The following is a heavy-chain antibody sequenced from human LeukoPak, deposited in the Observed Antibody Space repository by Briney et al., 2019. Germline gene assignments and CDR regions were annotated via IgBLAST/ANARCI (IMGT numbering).Heavy chain of an antibody. CDR3: ARDITMIVVVITGWFDP. J-gene: IGHJ5*02. CDR2: IKSKTDGGTT. Sequence: GGSLRLSCAASGFTFSNAWMSWVRQAPGKGLEWVGRIKSKTDGGTTDYAAPVKGRFTISRDDSKNTLYLQMNSLKTEDTAVYYCARDITMIVVVITGWFDPWGQGTLVTVSS. D-gene: IGHD3-22*01. CDR1: GFTFSNAW. V-gene: IGHV3-15*01.